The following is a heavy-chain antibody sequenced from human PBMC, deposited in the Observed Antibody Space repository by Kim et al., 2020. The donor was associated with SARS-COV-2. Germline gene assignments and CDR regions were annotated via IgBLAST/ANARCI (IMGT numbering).Heavy chain of an antibody. D-gene: IGHD6-19*01. V-gene: IGHV3-23*01. Sequence: GGSLRLSCVASGFTFNSYAMSWVRQAPGKGLEWVSGISGSGDRTSYADSVKGRFTISRDNSRNTLYLQMDSLRAEDTAVYYCANVSSGSSGWFEYFHHWGQGTLVTVSS. J-gene: IGHJ1*01. CDR1: GFTFNSYA. CDR3: ANVSSGSSGWFEYFHH. CDR2: ISGSGDRT.